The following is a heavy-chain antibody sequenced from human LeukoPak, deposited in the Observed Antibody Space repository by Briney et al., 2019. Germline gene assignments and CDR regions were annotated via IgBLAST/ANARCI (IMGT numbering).Heavy chain of an antibody. CDR2: ISYDGSNK. CDR1: GFTFSSYA. D-gene: IGHD3-22*01. V-gene: IGHV3-30*04. Sequence: GGSLRLSCAASGFTFSSYAMHWIRQAPGKGLEWVAVISYDGSNKYYADSVKGRFTISRDNSKNTLYLQMNSLRAEDTAVYYCARETFYYYDSSGYFDYWGQGTLVTVSS. J-gene: IGHJ4*02. CDR3: ARETFYYYDSSGYFDY.